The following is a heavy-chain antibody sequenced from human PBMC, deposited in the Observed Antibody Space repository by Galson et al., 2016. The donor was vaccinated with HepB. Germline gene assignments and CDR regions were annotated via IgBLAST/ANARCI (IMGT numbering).Heavy chain of an antibody. CDR3: ARRRGNTNFDY. CDR2: ISGDGVT. J-gene: IGHJ4*02. V-gene: IGHV3-53*01. D-gene: IGHD3-10*01. CDR1: GFTVSDNY. Sequence: SLRLSCAASGFTVSDNYMSWVRQAPGKGLEWVSLISGDGVTYYADSVKGRFTISRDHSDNSLYLQMNSLRAEDTAVYYCARRRGNTNFDYWGQGTLVTVSS.